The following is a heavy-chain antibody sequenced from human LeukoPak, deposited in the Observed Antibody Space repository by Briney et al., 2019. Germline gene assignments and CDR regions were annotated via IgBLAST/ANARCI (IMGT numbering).Heavy chain of an antibody. CDR2: IYWDDDQ. CDR3: ARGYCSGGSCYMAPNWFDP. J-gene: IGHJ5*02. CDR1: GSSLSTSGMG. D-gene: IGHD2-15*01. Sequence: SGPTLVKPTQTLTLTYTFSGSSLSTSGMGVGWIRQPPGKALEWLALIYWDDDQRYRPSLKSRLTTTKATSKNQVVLTMTNMDPVDTATYYCARGYCSGGSCYMAPNWFDPWGQGTLVTVSS. V-gene: IGHV2-5*02.